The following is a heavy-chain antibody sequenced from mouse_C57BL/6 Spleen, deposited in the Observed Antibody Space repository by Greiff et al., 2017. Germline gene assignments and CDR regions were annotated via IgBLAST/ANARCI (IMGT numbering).Heavy chain of an antibody. CDR1: GFTFSSYG. CDR3: ARLIKGDYFDY. CDR2: ISSGGSYT. V-gene: IGHV5-6*01. J-gene: IGHJ2*01. Sequence: EVQGVESGGDLVKPGGSLKLSCAASGFTFSSYGMSWVRQTPDKRLEWVATISSGGSYTYYPDSVKGRFTISRDNAKNTLYLQMSSLKSEDTAMYYCARLIKGDYFDYWGQGTTLTVSS.